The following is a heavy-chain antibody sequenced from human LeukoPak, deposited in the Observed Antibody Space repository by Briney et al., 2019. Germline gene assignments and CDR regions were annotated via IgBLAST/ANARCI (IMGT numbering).Heavy chain of an antibody. CDR3: TRSTLMWFGELSDDH. CDR2: INSDGSSK. J-gene: IGHJ4*02. V-gene: IGHV3-74*01. Sequence: GGSLRLSCAASAFTISSHSMHWARQAPGKGLVWVARINSDGSSKTYGDSVKGRFTVSRDNAKNTLFLEMNSLRVEDTAVYYCTRSTLMWFGELSDDHWGQGTLVTVSS. CDR1: AFTISSHS. D-gene: IGHD3-10*01.